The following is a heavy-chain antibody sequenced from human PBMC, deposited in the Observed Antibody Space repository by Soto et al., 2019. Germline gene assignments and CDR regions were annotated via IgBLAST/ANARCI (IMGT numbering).Heavy chain of an antibody. J-gene: IGHJ6*02. Sequence: QVQLVESGGGVVQPGRSLRLSCAASGFTFSNYGMHWVRQAPGKGLEWVAGILNDGSNRYHADSVKDRFTISRDNSKNTLYLQMNSLRAEAAAVYYCARADGYWGNGMDVWGQGNRVTVS. V-gene: IGHV3-33*01. CDR1: GFTFSNYG. CDR2: ILNDGSNR. D-gene: IGHD3-16*01. CDR3: ARADGYWGNGMDV.